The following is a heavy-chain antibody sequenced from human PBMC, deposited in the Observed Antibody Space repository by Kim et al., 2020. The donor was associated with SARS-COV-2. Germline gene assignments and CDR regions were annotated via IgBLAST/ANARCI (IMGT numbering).Heavy chain of an antibody. CDR1: GFSVSSNY. J-gene: IGHJ4*02. Sequence: GGSLRLSCAASGFSVSSNYMVWVRQPPGKGLEWVSVIYTGGSTHYADSVQGRFTISRDNSKNTLYLQMNSLRAEDTAVYYCARDPRSGWYFDYWGQGTLVTVSS. CDR2: IYTGGST. CDR3: ARDPRSGWYFDY. D-gene: IGHD6-19*01. V-gene: IGHV3-53*01.